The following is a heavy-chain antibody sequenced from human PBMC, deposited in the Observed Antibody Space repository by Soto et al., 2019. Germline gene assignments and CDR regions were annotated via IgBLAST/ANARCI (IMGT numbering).Heavy chain of an antibody. CDR2: IYSGGRT. V-gene: IGHV3-66*01. CDR3: ARDVGV. J-gene: IGHJ6*04. CDR1: GITVYNNY. Sequence: EVQLVESGGGLVQRGGSLRLSCAASGITVYNNYMSWVRQAPGKGLEGVSVIYSGGRTSYADSVKGRFTISRDGSKNTVYLQMNSLRAEDTAVYYCARDVGVWGRGTTVTVSS.